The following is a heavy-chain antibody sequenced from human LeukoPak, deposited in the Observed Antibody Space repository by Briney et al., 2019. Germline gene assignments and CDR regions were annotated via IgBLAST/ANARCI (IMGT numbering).Heavy chain of an antibody. D-gene: IGHD3-10*01. V-gene: IGHV1-8*01. CDR2: MNPNSGNT. CDR3: ARIRVVRGVIIKSYYYYGMDV. Sequence: GASVKVSCKASVYTFTSYDINWVRQATGQGLEWMGWMNPNSGNTGYAQKFQGRVTMTRNTSISTAYMELSSLRSEDTAVYYCARIRVVRGVIIKSYYYYGMDVWGQGTTVTVSS. J-gene: IGHJ6*02. CDR1: VYTFTSYD.